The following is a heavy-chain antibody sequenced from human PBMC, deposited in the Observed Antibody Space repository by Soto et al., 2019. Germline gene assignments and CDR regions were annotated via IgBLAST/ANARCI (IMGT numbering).Heavy chain of an antibody. CDR2: IYSGGST. CDR3: ARGFVGARGFGDLDAFDI. J-gene: IGHJ3*02. V-gene: IGHV3-66*01. CDR1: GFTVSSNY. D-gene: IGHD3-10*01. Sequence: EVQLVESGGGLVQPGGSLRLSCAASGFTVSSNYMSWVRQAPGKGLEWVSVIYSGGSTYYADSVKGRFTISRDNSKNTLYLQMNSLRAEDTAVYYCARGFVGARGFGDLDAFDIWGQGTMVTVSS.